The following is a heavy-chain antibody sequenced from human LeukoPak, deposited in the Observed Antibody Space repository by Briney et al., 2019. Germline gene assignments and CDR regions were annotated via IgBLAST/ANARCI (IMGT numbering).Heavy chain of an antibody. CDR1: GFTVSSNY. V-gene: IGHV3-53*01. Sequence: GGSLRLSCAASGFTVSSNYLSWVRQAPGKGLEWVSVIYSGGNTYYADSVKGRVTISRDNSKNTLYLQMNSLRAEDTAVYYCARMSRVGGRKQHDYWGQGTLVTVSS. CDR3: ARMSRVGGRKQHDY. D-gene: IGHD2-15*01. CDR2: IYSGGNT. J-gene: IGHJ4*02.